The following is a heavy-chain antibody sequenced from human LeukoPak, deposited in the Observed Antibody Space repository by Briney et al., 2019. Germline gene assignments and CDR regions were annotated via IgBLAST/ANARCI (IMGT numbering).Heavy chain of an antibody. J-gene: IGHJ4*02. Sequence: SETLSLTCAVSGGSISSNKWWSWVRQPPGKGLEWIGEIYHSGSTNYNPSLKSRVTISVDKSKNQFSLKLSSVTAADTAMYYCASLRLRGGLSFDYWGQGTLVTVSS. CDR2: IYHSGST. CDR3: ASLRLRGGLSFDY. V-gene: IGHV4-4*02. D-gene: IGHD4-17*01. CDR1: GGSISSNKW.